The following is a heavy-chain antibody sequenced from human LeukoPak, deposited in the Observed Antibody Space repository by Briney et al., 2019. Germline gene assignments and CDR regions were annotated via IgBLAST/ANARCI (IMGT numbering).Heavy chain of an antibody. Sequence: SETLSLTCTVSGGSVSSGSYYWSWIRQPPGKGLEWIEYIYYSGSTNYNPSLKSRVTISVDTSKNQFSLKLSSVTAADTAVHYCARGRSGCYYNPSWFDPWGQGTLVTVSS. CDR2: IYYSGST. V-gene: IGHV4-61*01. CDR3: ARGRSGCYYNPSWFDP. CDR1: GGSVSSGSYY. D-gene: IGHD3-10*01. J-gene: IGHJ5*02.